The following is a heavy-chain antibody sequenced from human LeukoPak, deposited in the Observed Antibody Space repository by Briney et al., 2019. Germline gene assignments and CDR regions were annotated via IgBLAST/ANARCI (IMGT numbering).Heavy chain of an antibody. CDR2: MNPNSGNT. CDR3: ARGLMITFGGVIVTEYYFDY. J-gene: IGHJ4*02. CDR1: GYTFTSYD. D-gene: IGHD3-16*02. Sequence: ASVTVSCKASGYTFTSYDINWVRQATGQGLEWMGWMNPNSGNTGCAQKFQGRVTMTRNTSISTAYMELSSLRSEDTAVYYCARGLMITFGGVIVTEYYFDYWGQGTLVTVSS. V-gene: IGHV1-8*01.